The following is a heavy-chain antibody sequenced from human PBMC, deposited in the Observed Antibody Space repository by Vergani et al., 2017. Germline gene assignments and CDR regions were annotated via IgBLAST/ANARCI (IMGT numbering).Heavy chain of an antibody. V-gene: IGHV4-39*01. J-gene: IGHJ5*02. Sequence: QVKLQESGPGLVKPSETLSLTCTVSGGSITYGAFYWGWIRQSPGKGLEWIGSSYYSENKFYNPSLESRVTLYIDTTKNQFYLKLKSVTAADTAVYYCARCFRDEGMIYGGTVENWFDPWGQGTLVTVSS. CDR3: ARCFRDEGMIYGGTVENWFDP. CDR2: SYYSENK. CDR1: GGSITYGAFY. D-gene: IGHD3-22*01.